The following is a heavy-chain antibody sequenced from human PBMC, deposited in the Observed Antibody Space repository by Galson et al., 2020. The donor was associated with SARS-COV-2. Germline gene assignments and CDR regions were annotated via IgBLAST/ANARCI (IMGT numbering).Heavy chain of an antibody. CDR1: GGSISGYY. Sequence: ASETLSLTCAVSGGSISGYYWSWIRQPPGMAPEWIGYTFDTGSTNYSPSLKSRVTISVDTSKNHFSLRLSSVTAADTAVYFCARDQRFGYHGGYFDPWGQGILVTVSS. J-gene: IGHJ4*02. CDR3: ARDQRFGYHGGYFDP. V-gene: IGHV4-59*01. CDR2: TFDTGST. D-gene: IGHD3-16*01.